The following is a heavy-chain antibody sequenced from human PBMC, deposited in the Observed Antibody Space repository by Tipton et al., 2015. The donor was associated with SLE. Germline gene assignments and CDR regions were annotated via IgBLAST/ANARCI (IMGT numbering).Heavy chain of an antibody. D-gene: IGHD2-15*01. CDR3: ARALPPYYCYGLDV. CDR1: GASISGSDW. J-gene: IGHJ6*02. V-gene: IGHV4-4*02. Sequence: TLSLTCAVSGASISGSDWWSWVRQSPGKGLEWIGEVYHSGGTNYNPSLKSRVTIAVDKSKNQFSLRVSSVTAADTAVYYCARALPPYYCYGLDVWGQGTTVAVSS. CDR2: VYHSGGT.